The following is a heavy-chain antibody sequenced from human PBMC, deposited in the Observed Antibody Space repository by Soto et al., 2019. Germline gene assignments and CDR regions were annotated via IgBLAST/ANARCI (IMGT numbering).Heavy chain of an antibody. Sequence: PSETLSLTCTVSGGSISSYYWSWIRQPPGKGLEWIGYIYYSGSTNYNPSLKSRVTISVDTSKDQFSLKLSSVTAADTAVYYCARAHMDPYYFDYWGQGTLVTVSS. CDR2: IYYSGST. CDR1: GGSISSYY. V-gene: IGHV4-59*01. CDR3: ARAHMDPYYFDY. J-gene: IGHJ4*02.